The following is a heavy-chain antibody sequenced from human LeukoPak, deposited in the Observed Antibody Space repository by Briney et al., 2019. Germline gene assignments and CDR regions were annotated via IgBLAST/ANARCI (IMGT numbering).Heavy chain of an antibody. Sequence: PGGSLRLSCAASGFTFSSYWMSWVRQAPGKGLEWVSSISSSSYIYYADSVKGRFTISRDNAKNSLYLQMNSLRAEDTAVYYCARAQLYSGSPPAYWGQGILVTVSS. CDR2: ISSSSYI. CDR1: GFTFSSYW. V-gene: IGHV3-21*01. J-gene: IGHJ4*02. CDR3: ARAQLYSGSPPAY. D-gene: IGHD1-26*01.